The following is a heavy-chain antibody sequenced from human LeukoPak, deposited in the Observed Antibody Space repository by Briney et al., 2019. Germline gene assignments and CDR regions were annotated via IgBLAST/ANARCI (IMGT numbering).Heavy chain of an antibody. V-gene: IGHV1-2*02. CDR1: GYTFTGYY. J-gene: IGHJ5*02. CDR2: INPNSGGT. D-gene: IGHD3-9*01. Sequence: ASVKVSCKASGYTFTGYYMHWVRQAPGQGREWMGWINPNSGGTNYAQKFQGRVTMTRDTSISTAYMELSRLRSDDTAVYYCARELYYDILTGYSNWFAPWGQGPLVTVSS. CDR3: ARELYYDILTGYSNWFAP.